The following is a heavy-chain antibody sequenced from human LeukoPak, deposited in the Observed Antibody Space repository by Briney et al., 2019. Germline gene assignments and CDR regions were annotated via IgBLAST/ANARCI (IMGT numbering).Heavy chain of an antibody. CDR2: IYHSGST. CDR3: ARDVGQQPPRAFDI. J-gene: IGHJ3*02. D-gene: IGHD6-13*01. Sequence: SQTLSLTCTVSGGSISSGGYYWSWIRQPPGKGLEWIGYIYHSGSTYYNPSLKSRVTISVDRSKNQFSLKLSSVTAADTAVYYCARDVGQQPPRAFDIWGQGTMVTVSS. CDR1: GGSISSGGYY. V-gene: IGHV4-30-2*01.